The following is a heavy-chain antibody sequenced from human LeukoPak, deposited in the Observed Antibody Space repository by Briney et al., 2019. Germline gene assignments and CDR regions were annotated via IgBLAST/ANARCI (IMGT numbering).Heavy chain of an antibody. Sequence: GGSLRLSCAASGFTVSSNYMSWVRQAPGKGLEWVSVIYSGGSTYYADSVKGRFTISRDNSKNTLYLQMNSLRAEDTAVYYCARDRVYCSGGSCYPYYFDYRGQGTLVTVSS. D-gene: IGHD2-15*01. CDR1: GFTVSSNY. CDR2: IYSGGST. J-gene: IGHJ4*02. CDR3: ARDRVYCSGGSCYPYYFDY. V-gene: IGHV3-66*01.